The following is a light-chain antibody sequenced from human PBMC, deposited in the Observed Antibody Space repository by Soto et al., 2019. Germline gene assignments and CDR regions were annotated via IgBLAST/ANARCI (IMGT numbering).Light chain of an antibody. CDR2: YDN. Sequence: QPVLTQAPSASGCPGQSVTISCTGSNSNIGSNTVNWYQQLPGTAPKLLIYYDNLRPSGVPDRISGSKSGTSASLAISGLKSDEDSYYYCAARDQIPIGRVFGTGTKATVL. CDR1: NSNIGSNT. V-gene: IGLV1-44*01. J-gene: IGLJ1*01. CDR3: AARDQIPIGRV.